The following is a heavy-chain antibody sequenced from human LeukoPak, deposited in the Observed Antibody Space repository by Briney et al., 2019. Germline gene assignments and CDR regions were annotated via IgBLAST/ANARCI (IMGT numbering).Heavy chain of an antibody. CDR1: GFIFSTYS. CDR2: ISVTSSII. V-gene: IGHV3-48*02. Sequence: GGSLRLSCAASGFIFSTYSMNWVRQAPGKGLEWVSYISVTSSIIKYADSVKGRFTISRDNAKNSLYLQVNSLRDDDTALYYCVRDRNWGFDYWGQGTLVTVSS. D-gene: IGHD7-27*01. J-gene: IGHJ4*02. CDR3: VRDRNWGFDY.